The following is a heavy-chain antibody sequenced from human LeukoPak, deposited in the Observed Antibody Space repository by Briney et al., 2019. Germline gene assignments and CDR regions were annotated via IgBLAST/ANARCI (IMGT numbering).Heavy chain of an antibody. V-gene: IGHV1-18*01. CDR3: ARVVVVVVAATRGVYAFDI. CDR2: ISAYNGNT. D-gene: IGHD2-15*01. Sequence: ASVRVSCKASGYTFTSYGISWVRQAPGQGLEWMGWISAYNGNTNYAQKLQGRVTTTTDTSTSTAYMELRSLRSDDTAVYYCARVVVVVVAATRGVYAFDIWGQGTMVTVSS. J-gene: IGHJ3*02. CDR1: GYTFTSYG.